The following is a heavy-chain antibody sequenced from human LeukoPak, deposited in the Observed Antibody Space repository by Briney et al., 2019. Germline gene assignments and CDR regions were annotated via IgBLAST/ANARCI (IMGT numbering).Heavy chain of an antibody. J-gene: IGHJ5*02. V-gene: IGHV3-30-3*01. D-gene: IGHD3-3*01. CDR1: GFTFSSYA. CDR3: ARAGGLRFLESFDP. Sequence: GRSLRLSCAASGFTFSSYAMHWVRQAPGKGLEWVAVISYDGSNKYYADSVKGRFTISRDNSKNTLYLQMNSLRAEDTAVYYCARAGGLRFLESFDPWGQGTLVTVSS. CDR2: ISYDGSNK.